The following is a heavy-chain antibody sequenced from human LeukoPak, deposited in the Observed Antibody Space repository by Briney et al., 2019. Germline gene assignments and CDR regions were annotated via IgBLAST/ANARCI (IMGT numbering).Heavy chain of an antibody. D-gene: IGHD2-15*01. V-gene: IGHV3-30*02. Sequence: PGGSLRLSCAASGFTFSSYGMHWVRQAPGKGLEWVAFIRYDGSNKYYADSVKGRFTISRDNSKNTLYLQMNSLRAEDTAVYYCAKVVRGYCSGGSCPEPYYYYYYMDAWGKGTTVTVSS. CDR1: GFTFSSYG. CDR2: IRYDGSNK. J-gene: IGHJ6*03. CDR3: AKVVRGYCSGGSCPEPYYYYYYMDA.